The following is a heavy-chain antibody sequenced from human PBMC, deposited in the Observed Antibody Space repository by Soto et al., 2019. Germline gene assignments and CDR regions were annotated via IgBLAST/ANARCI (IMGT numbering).Heavy chain of an antibody. V-gene: IGHV1-18*01. J-gene: IGHJ6*03. Sequence: GASVKVSCKASGGTFSSYTISWVRQAPGQGLEWMGRIIPINGKTNYAQKLQGRVTMTTDTSTSTAYMEPRSLRSDDTAVYYCARESSSWYYYYYYMDVWGKGTTVTVSS. CDR1: GGTFSSYT. CDR2: IIPINGKT. CDR3: ARESSSWYYYYYYMDV. D-gene: IGHD6-13*01.